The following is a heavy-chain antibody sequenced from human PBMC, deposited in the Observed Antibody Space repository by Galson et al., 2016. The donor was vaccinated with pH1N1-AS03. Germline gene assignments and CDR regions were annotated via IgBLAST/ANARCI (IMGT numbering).Heavy chain of an antibody. V-gene: IGHV1-2*04. D-gene: IGHD2/OR15-2a*01. CDR3: ARDPRGPCSSATCATTYYFGMDV. CDR2: INPNSGVT. Sequence: SVKVSCKASGYIFTGFYVHWVQQAPGQGLEWMGWINPNSGVTNYAQKFQAWVTMTGDTSISTAYLELYGLKSDDTAVYYCARDPRGPCSSATCATTYYFGMDVWGQGTTVIVSS. J-gene: IGHJ6*02. CDR1: GYIFTGFY.